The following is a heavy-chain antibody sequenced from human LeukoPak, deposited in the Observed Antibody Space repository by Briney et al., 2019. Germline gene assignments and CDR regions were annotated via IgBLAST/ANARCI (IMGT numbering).Heavy chain of an antibody. J-gene: IGHJ6*03. D-gene: IGHD6-6*01. CDR3: ARASRLGIAALYYMDV. CDR2: IYYSGST. CDR1: GGSISTYY. V-gene: IGHV4-59*01. Sequence: SETLSITCTVSGGSISTYYWSWIRQPPGKGLEWIGYIYYSGSTNYNPSLKSRVTMSVDTSKNQFSLKLSSVTAADTAVYYCARASRLGIAALYYMDVWGKGTTVTVSS.